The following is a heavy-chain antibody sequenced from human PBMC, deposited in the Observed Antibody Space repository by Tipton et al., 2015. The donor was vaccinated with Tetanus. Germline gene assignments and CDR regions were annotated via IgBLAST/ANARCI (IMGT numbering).Heavy chain of an antibody. D-gene: IGHD6-19*01. CDR1: GYPFNNFW. CDR3: ARYGSGFPDY. Sequence: VQLVQSGAEVIEPGESLKISCKGFGYPFNNFWIGWVRQMPGKGLEWMGVINPGDSDTRYSPSFQGQVTISADKSISTAYLQWSSLKASDTATYYCARYGSGFPDYGGQGTLVTVSS. CDR2: INPGDSDT. V-gene: IGHV5-51*01. J-gene: IGHJ4*02.